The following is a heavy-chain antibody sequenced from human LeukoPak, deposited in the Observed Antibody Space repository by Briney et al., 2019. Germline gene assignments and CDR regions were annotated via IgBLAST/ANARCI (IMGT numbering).Heavy chain of an antibody. D-gene: IGHD2-15*01. J-gene: IGHJ5*02. CDR1: GYTFTGYY. CDR3: ARDSTACSGGSCYSNNWFDP. V-gene: IGHV1-2*02. CDR2: INPNSGGT. Sequence: ASVKVSCKASGYTFTGYYMHWVRQAPGQGLEWMGWINPNSGGTNYAQKFQGRVTMTRDTSTSTAYMELRSLRSDDTAVYYCARDSTACSGGSCYSNNWFDPWGQGTLVTVSS.